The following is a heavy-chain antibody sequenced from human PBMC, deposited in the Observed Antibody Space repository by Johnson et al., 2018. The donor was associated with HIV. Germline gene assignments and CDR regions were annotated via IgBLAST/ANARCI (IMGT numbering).Heavy chain of an antibody. CDR1: GFTFSDYG. CDR3: ARAYYDSSGYSPHAFHV. CDR2: INWNGGRK. J-gene: IGHJ3*01. Sequence: VQLVESGGGVVRPGGSLRLSCAASGFTFSDYGMSWVRQAPGKGLEWVSGINWNGGRKYYADSVKGRFTISRDNAKNSLSLQMNSLRAEDTAVYYCARAYYDSSGYSPHAFHVWGQGTVVTVSS. D-gene: IGHD3-22*01. V-gene: IGHV3-20*04.